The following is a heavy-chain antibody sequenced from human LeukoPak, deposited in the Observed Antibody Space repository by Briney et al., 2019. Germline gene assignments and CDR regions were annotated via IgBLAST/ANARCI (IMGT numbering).Heavy chain of an antibody. CDR3: ATYNDTGSRYFQH. CDR1: GFTFTKAW. V-gene: IGHV3-15*01. J-gene: IGHJ1*01. D-gene: IGHD3-10*01. CDR2: IRSKGDGGTT. Sequence: GGSLRLSCAASGFTFTKAWMPWVRKAPGKGLEWLGGIRSKGDGGTTDYAAPVKGRFTISRDDLKNTLYLQMNSLKTEDTAIYYCATYNDTGSRYFQHWGQGTLVTVSS.